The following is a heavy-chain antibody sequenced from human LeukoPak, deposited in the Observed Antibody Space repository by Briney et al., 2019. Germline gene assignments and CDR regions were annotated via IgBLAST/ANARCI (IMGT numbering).Heavy chain of an antibody. D-gene: IGHD3-22*01. Sequence: GGSLRLSCAASGFTFSSYWMSWVRQAPGKGLEWVANIKQDGSEKYYVDSVKGRFTISRDNAKNSLYLQMNSLRAEDTAVYYCASAPEETYYYDSSGYLDAFDIWGQGTMVTVSS. CDR3: ASAPEETYYYDSSGYLDAFDI. CDR2: IKQDGSEK. J-gene: IGHJ3*02. V-gene: IGHV3-7*03. CDR1: GFTFSSYW.